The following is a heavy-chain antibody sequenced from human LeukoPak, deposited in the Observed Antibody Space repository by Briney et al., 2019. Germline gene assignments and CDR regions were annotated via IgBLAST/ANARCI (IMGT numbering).Heavy chain of an antibody. CDR1: GFSFSSYY. CDR2: IKEDSSEK. CDR3: SRGANWVDFDT. V-gene: IGHV3-7*04. J-gene: IGHJ3*02. Sequence: GGSLRLSCAASGFSFSSYYMHWVRQAPGKGLEWVANIKEDSSEKNSADSVKGRFTISRDNAKTSVYLQMSSLRADDTAVYYCSRGANWVDFDTWGQGTMVTVSS. D-gene: IGHD2-15*01.